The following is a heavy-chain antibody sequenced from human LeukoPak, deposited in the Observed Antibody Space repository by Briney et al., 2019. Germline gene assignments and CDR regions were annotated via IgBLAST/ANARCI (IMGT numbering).Heavy chain of an antibody. CDR3: AKLPSSGWYYFDY. CDR2: ISYDGSNK. V-gene: IGHV3-30*18. J-gene: IGHJ4*02. Sequence: PGGSLRLSCAASGFTFSSYGMHWVRQAPGKGLEWVAVISYDGSNKYYADSVKGRFTISRDNSKNTLYLQMNSLRAEDTAVYYCAKLPSSGWYYFDYWGQGTLVTVSS. D-gene: IGHD6-19*01. CDR1: GFTFSSYG.